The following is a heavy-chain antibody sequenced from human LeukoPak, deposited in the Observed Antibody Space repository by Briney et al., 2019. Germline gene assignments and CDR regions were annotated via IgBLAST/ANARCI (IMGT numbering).Heavy chain of an antibody. CDR2: ISAYNGNT. D-gene: IGHD3-22*01. J-gene: IGHJ4*02. CDR1: GYTFTSYG. V-gene: IGHV1-18*01. CDR3: ARDGYYDSSGTSFDY. Sequence: GASVKVSCKASGYTFTSYGISWVRQAPGQGLEWMGWISAYNGNTNYAQKLQGRVTMTTDTSTSTAYMELRSLRSDDTAVYYCARDGYYDSSGTSFDYWGQGTLVTVSS.